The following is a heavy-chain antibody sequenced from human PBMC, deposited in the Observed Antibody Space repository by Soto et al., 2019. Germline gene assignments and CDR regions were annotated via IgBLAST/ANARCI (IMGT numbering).Heavy chain of an antibody. CDR1: GFTFSSYA. CDR2: ISYDGSNK. J-gene: IGHJ4*02. V-gene: IGHV3-30-3*01. D-gene: IGHD1-26*01. CDR3: AREEPSGEGAYDY. Sequence: QVQLVESGGGVVQPGRSLRLSCAASGFTFSSYAMHWVRQAPGKGLEWVAVISYDGSNKYYADSVKGRFTISRDNSKNTLYLQMNSLRAEDTAVYYCAREEPSGEGAYDYWGQGTLGTVSS.